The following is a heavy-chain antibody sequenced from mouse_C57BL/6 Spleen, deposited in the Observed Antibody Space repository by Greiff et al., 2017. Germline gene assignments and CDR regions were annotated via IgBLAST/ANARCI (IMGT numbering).Heavy chain of an antibody. CDR3: ARGGGGGGYYAMDY. J-gene: IGHJ4*01. CDR1: GYSFTDYN. Sequence: EVQLQESGPELVKPGASVKISCKASGYSFTDYNMNWVKQSNGKSLEWIGVINPNYGTTSYNQKFKGKATLTVDQTSSTAYMQLNSLTSEDSAVYYGARGGGGGGYYAMDYWGQGTSVTVSS. V-gene: IGHV1-39*01. CDR2: INPNYGTT.